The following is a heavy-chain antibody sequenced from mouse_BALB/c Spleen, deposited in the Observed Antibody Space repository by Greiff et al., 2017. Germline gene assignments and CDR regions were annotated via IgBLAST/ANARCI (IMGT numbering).Heavy chain of an antibody. J-gene: IGHJ4*01. Sequence: EVQLVESGGGLVQPGGSLKLSCAASGFTFSSYTMSWVRQTPEKRLEWVAYISNGGGSTYYPDTVKGRFTISRDNAKNTLYLQMSSLKSEDTAMYYCARGRYDGYYAMDYWGQGTSVTVSS. D-gene: IGHD2-14*01. CDR2: ISNGGGST. CDR3: ARGRYDGYYAMDY. V-gene: IGHV5-12-2*01. CDR1: GFTFSSYT.